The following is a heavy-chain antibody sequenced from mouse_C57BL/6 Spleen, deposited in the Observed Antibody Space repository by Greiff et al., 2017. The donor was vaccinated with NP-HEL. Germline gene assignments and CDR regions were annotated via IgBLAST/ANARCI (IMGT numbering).Heavy chain of an antibody. Sequence: EVQGVESGGDLVKPGGSLKLSCAASGFTFSSYGMSWVRQTPDKRLEWVATISSGGSYTYYPDSVKGRFTISRDNAKNTRYLQMSSLKSEDTAMYYCARGGDYDGFDYWGQGTTLTVSS. D-gene: IGHD2-4*01. CDR1: GFTFSSYG. CDR3: ARGGDYDGFDY. V-gene: IGHV5-6*01. J-gene: IGHJ2*01. CDR2: ISSGGSYT.